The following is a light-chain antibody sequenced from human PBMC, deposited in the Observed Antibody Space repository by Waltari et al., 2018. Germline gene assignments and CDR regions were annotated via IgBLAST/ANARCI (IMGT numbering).Light chain of an antibody. V-gene: IGLV2-14*01. CDR3: CSFTSSSTWV. CDR1: TTYLIGYND. Sequence: QSALTEPASAAASPGHSVTIPFTGTTTYLIGYNDASCYQQHPGKAPKLLIYDVNSRPSGVSNRFSGSKSGNTASLIISGLQAEDEADYYCCSFTSSSTWVFGGGTKLTVL. CDR2: DVN. J-gene: IGLJ3*02.